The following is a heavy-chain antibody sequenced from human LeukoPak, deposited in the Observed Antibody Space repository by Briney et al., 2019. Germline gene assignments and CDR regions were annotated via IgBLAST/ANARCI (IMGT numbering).Heavy chain of an antibody. CDR1: GGSIILYY. J-gene: IGHJ4*02. D-gene: IGHD5-18*01. V-gene: IGHV4-59*01. CDR3: ARDQIGYSYGLFDY. Sequence: ASDTLSLTCTVSGGSIILYYWSGLRHPPRRALEWGGYVYYTGSTNYNPSLKSRVTISVDTSKNQFSLKLSSVTAADTAVYYCARDQIGYSYGLFDYWGQGTLVTVSS. CDR2: VYYTGST.